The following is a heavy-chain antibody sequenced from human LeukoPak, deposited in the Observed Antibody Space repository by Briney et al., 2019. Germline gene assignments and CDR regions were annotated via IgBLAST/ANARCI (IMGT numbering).Heavy chain of an antibody. CDR2: ISSSGSNI. Sequence: GGSLRLSCAASGFTFSSYEMNWVRQAPGKGLEWVSYISSSGSNIYYADSVKGRFTISRDNAKNSLYPQMNSLRAEDTAVYYCARGWISDSFDYWGQGTLVTVSS. CDR3: ARGWISDSFDY. J-gene: IGHJ4*02. V-gene: IGHV3-48*03. D-gene: IGHD5-12*01. CDR1: GFTFSSYE.